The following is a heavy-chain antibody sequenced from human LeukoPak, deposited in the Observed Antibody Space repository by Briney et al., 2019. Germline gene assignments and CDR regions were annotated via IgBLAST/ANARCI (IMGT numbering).Heavy chain of an antibody. CDR3: ARDRPGIAARNYYYYGMDV. CDR1: GYTFTSYG. CDR2: ISAYNGNT. D-gene: IGHD6-6*01. J-gene: IGHJ6*02. V-gene: IGHV1-18*01. Sequence: GASVKVSCKASGYTFTSYGISWVRQAPGQGLEWMGWISAYNGNTNYAQKLQGRVTMTTDTSTSTAYMELRSLRSDDTAVCYCARDRPGIAARNYYYYGMDVWGQGTTVTVSS.